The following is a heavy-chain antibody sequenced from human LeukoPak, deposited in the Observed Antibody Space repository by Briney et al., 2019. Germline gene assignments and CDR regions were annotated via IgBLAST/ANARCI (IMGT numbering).Heavy chain of an antibody. V-gene: IGHV4-39*07. J-gene: IGHJ6*02. CDR3: ARVHSYASGIEV. CDR2: IYYSGTT. D-gene: IGHD3-16*01. CDR1: GGSIGSSNYY. Sequence: PSETLSLTCTVSGGSIGSSNYYWGWIRQPPGKGLEWVGSIYYSGTTYYNPSLKSRVTISVDTSKNQFSLRLTSVTAADTAVYYCARVHSYASGIEVWGQGTTVTVSS.